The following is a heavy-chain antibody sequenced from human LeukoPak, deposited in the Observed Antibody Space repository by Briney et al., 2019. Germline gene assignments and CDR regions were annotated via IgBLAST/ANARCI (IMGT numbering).Heavy chain of an antibody. Sequence: KPSETLSLTCTVSVGSISSGTYYWGWVRQPPGKGLEWIGSIYYSGSTYYNPSLKSRVTISLDTSKNQFSLTLSSVTAADTAVYYCVRQSEVGATDPWGQGTLVTVSS. V-gene: IGHV4-39*01. CDR1: VGSISSGTYY. D-gene: IGHD1-26*01. J-gene: IGHJ5*02. CDR2: IYYSGST. CDR3: VRQSEVGATDP.